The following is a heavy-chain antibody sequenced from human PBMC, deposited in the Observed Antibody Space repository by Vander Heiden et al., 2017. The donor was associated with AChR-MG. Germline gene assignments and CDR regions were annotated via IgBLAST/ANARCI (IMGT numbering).Heavy chain of an antibody. CDR2: ISFDGNIK. CDR1: GFTFTRYA. V-gene: IGHV3-30-3*01. J-gene: IGHJ6*03. CDR3: ARMPDAMDV. D-gene: IGHD2-2*01. Sequence: QVQLVESGGGVVQSGRSLRLSCAASGFTFTRYAMHWVRQAAGKGLEWGAVISFDGNIKYYTDSVKGRFTISRDVSQNTLYLQMNSLTTEDTAVYYCARMPDAMDVWGKGTTVTVSS.